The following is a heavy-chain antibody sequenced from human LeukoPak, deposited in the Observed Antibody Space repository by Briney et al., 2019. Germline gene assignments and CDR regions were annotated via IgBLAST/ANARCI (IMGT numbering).Heavy chain of an antibody. CDR2: IRSSTTYV. D-gene: IGHD3-22*01. J-gene: IGHJ4*02. V-gene: IGHV3-21*01. CDR3: ARDSLTMIVGRQKRGLDY. Sequence: TGGSLRLSCAASGFTFSSYAMSWVRQAPGKGLEWVSSIRSSTTYVYYADSGKGRFTISRDNAKNSLYLQMNSLRAEDTAVYYCARDSLTMIVGRQKRGLDYWGQGTLVTVSS. CDR1: GFTFSSYA.